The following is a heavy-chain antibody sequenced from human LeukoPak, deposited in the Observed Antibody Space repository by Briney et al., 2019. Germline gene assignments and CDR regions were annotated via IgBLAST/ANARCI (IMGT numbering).Heavy chain of an antibody. CDR1: GGTFSSYA. Sequence: ASVKVSCKASGGTFSSYAISWVRQAPGQGLEWMGRIIPILGIANYAQKFQGRVTITADKSTSTAYMELSSLRSEDTAVYYCASAPSMVTSYYFDYWGQGTLVTVSS. CDR2: IIPILGIA. D-gene: IGHD5-18*01. J-gene: IGHJ4*02. V-gene: IGHV1-69*04. CDR3: ASAPSMVTSYYFDY.